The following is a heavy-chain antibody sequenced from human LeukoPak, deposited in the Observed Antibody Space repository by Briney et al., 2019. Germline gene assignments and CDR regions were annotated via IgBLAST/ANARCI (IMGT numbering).Heavy chain of an antibody. CDR1: GYTFTSYD. J-gene: IGHJ4*02. D-gene: IGHD5-24*01. V-gene: IGHV1-8*01. Sequence: ASVKVSCKASGYTFTSYDINWLRQATGQGLEWMGWMNPNSGNTGYAHKFQGRVTMTRNNSISTAYMEMSSLRSEDTAVYYCARPLGGWLQTFDYWGQGTLVTVSS. CDR3: ARPLGGWLQTFDY. CDR2: MNPNSGNT.